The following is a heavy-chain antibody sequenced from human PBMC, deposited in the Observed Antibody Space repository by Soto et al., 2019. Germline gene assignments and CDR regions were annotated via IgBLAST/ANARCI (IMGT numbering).Heavy chain of an antibody. CDR2: ISYDGSNK. CDR1: GFTFSSYA. V-gene: IGHV3-30-3*01. CDR3: ARDKSASNYYYYGMDV. Sequence: PGGSLRLSCAASGFTFSSYAMHWVRQAPGKGLEWVAVISYDGSNKYYADSVKGRFTISRDNSKNTLYLQMNSLRAEDTAVYYCARDKSASNYYYYGMDVWGQGTTVTVSS. D-gene: IGHD4-4*01. J-gene: IGHJ6*02.